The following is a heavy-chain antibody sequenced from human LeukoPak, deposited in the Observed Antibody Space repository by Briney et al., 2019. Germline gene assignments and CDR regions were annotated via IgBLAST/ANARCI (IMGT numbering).Heavy chain of an antibody. CDR1: GFTFSSYG. CDR2: ISGSGGST. J-gene: IGHJ3*02. Sequence: GGSLRLSCAASGFTFSSYGMSWVRQAPGKGLEWASAISGSGGSTYYADSVKGRFTISRDNSKNTLYLQMNSLRAEDTAVYYCARDRQYSSGWYRGAFDIWGQGTMVTVSS. V-gene: IGHV3-23*01. CDR3: ARDRQYSSGWYRGAFDI. D-gene: IGHD6-19*01.